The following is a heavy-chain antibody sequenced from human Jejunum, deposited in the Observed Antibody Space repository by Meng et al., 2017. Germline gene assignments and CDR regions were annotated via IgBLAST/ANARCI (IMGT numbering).Heavy chain of an antibody. V-gene: IGHV3-30*01. CDR3: GRERRGFYIQH. J-gene: IGHJ1*01. Sequence: QVQLVESGGGVVQPGRSLRLSCLASGFTFSDFAMHWVRQAPGKGLEWVALISYDGNGQYYADSVQGRFTISKDMSKNILFLQMNNLSADDTAVYYCGRERRGFYIQHWGQGTLVTVSS. CDR2: ISYDGNGQ. CDR1: GFTFSDFA.